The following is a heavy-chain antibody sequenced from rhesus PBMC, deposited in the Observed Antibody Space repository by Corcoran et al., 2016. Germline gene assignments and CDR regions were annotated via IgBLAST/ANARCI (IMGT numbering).Heavy chain of an antibody. D-gene: IGHD6-25*01. CDR3: ARVGSWEEYFEF. J-gene: IGHJ1*01. V-gene: IGHV4-169*01. Sequence: QLQLQESGPGLVKPSETLSVTCAVSGGSISSSYWRWIRQAPGKGLAWIGYIDGSGSSTNYNPSLKSRVTRSVDTSKNQRSLTLSSVTTADTAVYYWARVGSWEEYFEFWGQGALVTVSS. CDR1: GGSISSSY. CDR2: IDGSGSST.